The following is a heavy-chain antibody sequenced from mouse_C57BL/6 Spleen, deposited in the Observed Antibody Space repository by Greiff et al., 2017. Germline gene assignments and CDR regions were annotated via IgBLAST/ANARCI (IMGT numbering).Heavy chain of an antibody. V-gene: IGHV3-6*01. J-gene: IGHJ3*01. CDR2: ISYDGSN. CDR3: ARGYYDYDGFAY. CDR1: GYSITSGYY. D-gene: IGHD2-4*01. Sequence: EVKLQESGPGLVKPSQSLSLTCSVTGYSITSGYYWNWIRQFPGNKLEWMGYISYDGSNNYNPSLKNRISITRDTSKNQFFLKLHSVTTEDTATYYCARGYYDYDGFAYWGQGTLVTVSA.